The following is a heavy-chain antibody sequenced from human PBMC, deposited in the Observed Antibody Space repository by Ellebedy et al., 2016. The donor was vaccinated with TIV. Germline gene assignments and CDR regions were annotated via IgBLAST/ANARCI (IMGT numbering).Heavy chain of an antibody. Sequence: MPSETLSLTCIVSGDSISSGSYYWGWIRQSPGKELVWIGNMYYTGSGYYNPSLESRVTISVDTSKNQFSLKLTSVTAADTAVYYCARLLRRFGAVDPWGQGTLVTVSS. CDR3: ARLLRRFGAVDP. CDR2: MYYTGSG. V-gene: IGHV4-39*01. J-gene: IGHJ5*02. CDR1: GDSISSGSYY. D-gene: IGHD3-10*01.